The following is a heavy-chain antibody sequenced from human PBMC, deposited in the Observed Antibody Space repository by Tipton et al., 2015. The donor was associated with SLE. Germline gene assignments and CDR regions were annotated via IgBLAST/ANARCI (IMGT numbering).Heavy chain of an antibody. CDR1: GDTVSSYT. CDR2: LVPILDIA. J-gene: IGHJ4*02. CDR3: AMRSTSSQVDY. Sequence: QVQLVQSGPEVKAPGSSVKVSCKATGDTVSSYTVSWVRQAPGQGLEWMGRLVPILDIADYAQKFLGRVTITADKSTSTAYMELSSLRSEDTAVYYCAMRSTSSQVDYWGQGTLITVSS. V-gene: IGHV1-69*09. D-gene: IGHD2-2*01.